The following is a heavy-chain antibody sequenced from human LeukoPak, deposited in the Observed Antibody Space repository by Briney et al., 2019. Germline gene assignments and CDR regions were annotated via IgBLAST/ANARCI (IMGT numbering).Heavy chain of an antibody. CDR1: GGTFSSYA. J-gene: IGHJ4*02. CDR3: ARINASYYDFWSGYPFDY. CDR2: IIPIFGTA. D-gene: IGHD3-3*01. V-gene: IGHV1-69*06. Sequence: ASVKVSCKASGGTFSSYAISWVRQAPGQGLEWMGGIIPIFGTANYAQKFQGRVTITADKSTSTAYMELSSLRSEDTAVYYCARINASYYDFWSGYPFDYWGQGTLVTVSS.